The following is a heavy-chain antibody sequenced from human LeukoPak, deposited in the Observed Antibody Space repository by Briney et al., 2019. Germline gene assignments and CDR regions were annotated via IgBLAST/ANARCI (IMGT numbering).Heavy chain of an antibody. J-gene: IGHJ2*01. V-gene: IGHV3-30*02. Sequence: GRSLRLSCAASGFTFSSYGMHWVRQAPGKGLDWVAFIRYGGSNTYYVDSVKGRFTISRDNSKNTLYLQMNSLRPEDTAIYYCAKDHLFYGDYQGGYFDLWGRGTLVTVSS. CDR1: GFTFSSYG. D-gene: IGHD4-17*01. CDR2: IRYGGSNT. CDR3: AKDHLFYGDYQGGYFDL.